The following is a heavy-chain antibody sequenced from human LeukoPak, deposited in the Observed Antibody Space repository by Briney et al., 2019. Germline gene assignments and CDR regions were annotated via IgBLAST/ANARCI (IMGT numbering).Heavy chain of an antibody. CDR1: GGTFSSYA. J-gene: IGHJ5*02. CDR2: IVPIFGIA. V-gene: IGHV1-69*04. CDR3: ARGPGAAADNP. Sequence: SVKVSCKASGGTFSSYAISWVRQAPGQGLEWMGRIVPIFGIANYAQKFQGRVTITADKSTSTAYMELSSLRSEDTAVYYCARGPGAAADNPWGQGTLVTVSS. D-gene: IGHD6-13*01.